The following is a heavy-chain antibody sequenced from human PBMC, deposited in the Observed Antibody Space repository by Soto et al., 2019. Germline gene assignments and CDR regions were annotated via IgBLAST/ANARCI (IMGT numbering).Heavy chain of an antibody. CDR3: ARGGSYYDSSGYYRPFDY. D-gene: IGHD3-22*01. V-gene: IGHV3-30-3*01. CDR2: ISYDGSNK. CDR1: GFTFSNYA. J-gene: IGHJ4*02. Sequence: PGGSLRLSCAASGFTFSNYAMHWVRQAPGKGLEWVAVISYDGSNKFYADSVKGRFTISRDNSKNTLYLQMNSLRAEDTAVYYCARGGSYYDSSGYYRPFDYWGQGTLVTVSS.